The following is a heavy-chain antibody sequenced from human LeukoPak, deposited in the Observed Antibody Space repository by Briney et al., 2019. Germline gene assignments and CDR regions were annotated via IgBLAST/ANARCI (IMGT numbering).Heavy chain of an antibody. J-gene: IGHJ3*02. CDR3: ARAAWRGTNSRDAFDI. Sequence: PSQTLSLTCTVSGGSISSGGDYWSLIRQHPGKGLEWIGYIYYTGTTYYNPSLKSRITISVDTSKNQFSLNLSSMTAADTAVYYCARAAWRGTNSRDAFDIWGQGTVVTVPS. D-gene: IGHD4/OR15-4a*01. V-gene: IGHV4-31*03. CDR2: IYYTGTT. CDR1: GGSISSGGDY.